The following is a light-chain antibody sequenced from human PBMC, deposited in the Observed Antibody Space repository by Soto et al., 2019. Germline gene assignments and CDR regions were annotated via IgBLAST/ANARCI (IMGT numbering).Light chain of an antibody. V-gene: IGLV4-69*01. CDR2: LNSDGSH. J-gene: IGLJ1*01. Sequence: QLVLTQSPSASASLGASVKLTCTLSSGHSYYAIAWHQQQPEKGPRYLMKLNSDGSHSKGDGIPDRFSGSSSGAERYLTISSLQSEDEADYYCQTWVTGIYVFGTETKVTVL. CDR1: SGHSYYA. CDR3: QTWVTGIYV.